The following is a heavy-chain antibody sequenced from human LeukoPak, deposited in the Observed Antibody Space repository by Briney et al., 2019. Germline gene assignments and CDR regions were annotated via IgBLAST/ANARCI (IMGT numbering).Heavy chain of an antibody. V-gene: IGHV3-30*19. D-gene: IGHD2-2*01. CDR3: ARGDTYCSSISCPRLYYGMDV. CDR2: IWYDGSNK. J-gene: IGHJ6*02. Sequence: GGSLRLSCAASGFTFSSYGMHWVRQAPGKGLEWVAVIWYDGSNKYYADSVKGRFTISRDNSKNTLYLQMNSLRAEDTAVYYCARGDTYCSSISCPRLYYGMDVWGQGTTVTVS. CDR1: GFTFSSYG.